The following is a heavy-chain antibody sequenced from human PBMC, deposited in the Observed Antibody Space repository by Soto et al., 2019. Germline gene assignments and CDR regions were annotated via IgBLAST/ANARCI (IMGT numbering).Heavy chain of an antibody. CDR3: ARIRSGQQLAHFDY. CDR1: GFTFSSYW. D-gene: IGHD6-13*01. V-gene: IGHV3-74*01. Sequence: EVQLVESGGGLVQPGGSLRLSCAASGFTFSSYWMHWVRQAPGKGLVWVSRINSDGSSTSYEDSVKGRFTISRDNAKNTLYLQMNSLRDEDTAVYYCARIRSGQQLAHFDYWGQGTLVTVSS. J-gene: IGHJ4*02. CDR2: INSDGSST.